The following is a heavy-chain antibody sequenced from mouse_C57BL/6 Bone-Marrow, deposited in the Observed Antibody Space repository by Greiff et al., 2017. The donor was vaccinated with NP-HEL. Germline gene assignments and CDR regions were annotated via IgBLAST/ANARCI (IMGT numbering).Heavy chain of an antibody. D-gene: IGHD1-1*01. Sequence: QVQLQQPGAELVKPGASVKMSCKASGYTFTSYWITWVKQRPGQGLEWIGDIYPGSGSTNYNEKFKSKATLTVDTSSSTAYMQLSSLTSEGSAVYYGARYPYYGGTLDYWGQGTTLTVSS. V-gene: IGHV1-55*01. CDR1: GYTFTSYW. J-gene: IGHJ2*01. CDR3: ARYPYYGGTLDY. CDR2: IYPGSGST.